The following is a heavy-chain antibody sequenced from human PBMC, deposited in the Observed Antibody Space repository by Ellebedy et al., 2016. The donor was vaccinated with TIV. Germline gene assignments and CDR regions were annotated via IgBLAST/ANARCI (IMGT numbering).Heavy chain of an antibody. CDR1: GGSFSGYY. V-gene: IGHV4-34*01. CDR3: ARGCSVRVDFWSGYSYNWFDP. J-gene: IGHJ5*02. CDR2: INHSGST. Sequence: SETLSLTCAVYGGSFSGYYWSWIRQPPGKGLEWIGEINHSGSTNYNPSLKSRVTISVDTSKNQFSLKLSSVTAADTAVYYCARGCSVRVDFWSGYSYNWFDPWGQGTLVTVSS. D-gene: IGHD3-3*01.